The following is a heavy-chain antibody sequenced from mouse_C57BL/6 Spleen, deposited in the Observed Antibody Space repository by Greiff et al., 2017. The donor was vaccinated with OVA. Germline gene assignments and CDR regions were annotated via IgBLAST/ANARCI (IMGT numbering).Heavy chain of an antibody. CDR1: GYTFTDYY. J-gene: IGHJ2*01. D-gene: IGHD2-2*01. CDR2: INPYNGGT. V-gene: IGHV1-19*01. Sequence: VHVKQSGPVLVKPGASVKMSCKASGYTFTDYYMNWVKQSHGKSLEWIGVINPYNGGTSYNQKFKGKATLTVDKSSSTAYMELNSLTSEDSAVYYWAGAGGLRGGGFDYWGQGTTLTVSS. CDR3: AGAGGLRGGGFDY.